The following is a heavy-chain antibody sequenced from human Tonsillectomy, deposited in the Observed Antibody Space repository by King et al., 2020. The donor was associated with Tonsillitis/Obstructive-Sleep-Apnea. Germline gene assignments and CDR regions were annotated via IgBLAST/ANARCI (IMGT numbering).Heavy chain of an antibody. CDR1: GFTFSSHE. V-gene: IGHV3-13*04. J-gene: IGHJ2*01. Sequence: VQLVESGGGLVQPGGSLRLSCAASGFTFSSHEMHWVRQVAGKGLEWVSGIGTAGETNYPYSVKGRFTTSRENAKNSLYLQMNSLRAGDSALYYCARRRRAYWYFDLWGRGTLVTVSS. CDR2: IGTAGET. CDR3: ARRRRAYWYFDL.